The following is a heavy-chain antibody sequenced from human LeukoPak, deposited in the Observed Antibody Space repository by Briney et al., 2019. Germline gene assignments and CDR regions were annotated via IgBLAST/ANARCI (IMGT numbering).Heavy chain of an antibody. D-gene: IGHD2-2*02. CDR1: GYTFTGHY. CDR2: INPNSGGT. J-gene: IGHJ4*02. V-gene: IGHV1-2*02. CDR3: ARNRYCSSTSCYRKLFDY. Sequence: ASVKVSCKASGYTFTGHYMHWVRQAPGQGLEWMGWINPNSGGTNYAQKFQGRVTMTRDTSISTAYMELSRLRSDDTAVYYCARNRYCSSTSCYRKLFDYWGQGTLVTVSS.